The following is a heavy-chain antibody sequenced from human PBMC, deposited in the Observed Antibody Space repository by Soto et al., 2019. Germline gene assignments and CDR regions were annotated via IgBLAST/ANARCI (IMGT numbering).Heavy chain of an antibody. V-gene: IGHV4-4*02. Sequence: QVQLQESGPGLVRPSGTLSLTCAVSGDSINSNYCWTLVRQPPGKGLEWIAEIYYSGGTSYNPSLKSRVTISMDQSKNPVSLNLTSVTAADTAMYYCARDTGWGLGYWGQGTLVTVSS. D-gene: IGHD6-19*01. CDR2: IYYSGGT. CDR3: ARDTGWGLGY. J-gene: IGHJ4*02. CDR1: GDSINSNYC.